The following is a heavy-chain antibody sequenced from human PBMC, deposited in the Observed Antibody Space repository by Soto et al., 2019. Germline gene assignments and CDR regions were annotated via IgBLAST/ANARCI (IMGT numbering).Heavy chain of an antibody. CDR2: LLHDSSDE. CDR3: ARGGEYNDGSRGEFGMDV. Sequence: QVQLVESGGAVVQPGTSLRLSCAASGFSFSTSAMHWVRQAPGKGLEWASFLLHDSSDEYYADSVKGRFTMSRDNSKNTLYLQMNRLRAEDTAVYYSARGGEYNDGSRGEFGMDVWGHGTTVTVSS. J-gene: IGHJ6*02. D-gene: IGHD3-16*01. CDR1: GFSFSTSA. V-gene: IGHV3-33*05.